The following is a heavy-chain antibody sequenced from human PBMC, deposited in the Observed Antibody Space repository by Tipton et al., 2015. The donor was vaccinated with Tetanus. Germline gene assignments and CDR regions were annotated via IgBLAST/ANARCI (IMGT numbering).Heavy chain of an antibody. Sequence: CAASGFIFSSYGIHWVRQAPGKGLEWVAVSWYDGTDKYYADSVKGRFTISRDNSKNTLYLQMNSLRAGDTAVYYCAREADCSGGSSFSGDFDNWGQGTQVPASS. D-gene: IGHD2-15*01. CDR3: AREADCSGGSSFSGDFDN. V-gene: IGHV3-33*01. J-gene: IGHJ4*02. CDR1: GFIFSSYG. CDR2: SWYDGTDK.